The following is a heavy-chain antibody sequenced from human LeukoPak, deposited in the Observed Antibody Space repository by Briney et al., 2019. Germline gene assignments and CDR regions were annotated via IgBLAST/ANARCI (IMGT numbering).Heavy chain of an antibody. D-gene: IGHD2-2*01. CDR3: ARHADCSSTSCYQRDYYYYYMDV. J-gene: IGHJ6*03. CDR1: GGSFSGYY. Sequence: SETLSLTCAVYGGSFSGYYWSWIRQPPGKGLEWIGEINHSGSTNYNPSLKSRVTISVDTSKNQFSLKLSSVTAANTAVYYCARHADCSSTSCYQRDYYYYYMDVWGKGTTVTISS. CDR2: INHSGST. V-gene: IGHV4-34*01.